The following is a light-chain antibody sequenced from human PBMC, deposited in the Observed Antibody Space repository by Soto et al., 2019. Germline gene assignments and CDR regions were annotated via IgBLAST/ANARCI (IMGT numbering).Light chain of an antibody. CDR3: AAWDNSLNGVI. CDR1: SSNIGRNT. Sequence: QPVLTQPPSTSGTPGQRVTISCSGSSSNIGRNTVNWYQQLPGTAPKVLIYSNNQRPSGVPDRFSGSKSGTSASLAISGLQSEDEADYYCAAWDNSLNGVIFGGGTKVTVL. V-gene: IGLV1-44*01. J-gene: IGLJ2*01. CDR2: SNN.